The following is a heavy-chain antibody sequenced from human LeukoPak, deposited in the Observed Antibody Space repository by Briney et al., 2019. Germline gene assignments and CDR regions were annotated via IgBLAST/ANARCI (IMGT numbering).Heavy chain of an antibody. CDR3: ARAPHGSGCDY. J-gene: IGHJ4*02. D-gene: IGHD6-19*01. CDR2: TYYRSKWYN. Sequence: SQTLSLTCAISGDSVSSNSATWIWIRQSPSRGLEWLGRTYYRSKWYNDYGLSVKSRITVNPDTSKNQFSLQLNSVTPEDTAVYYCARAPHGSGCDYWSQGALVTVSS. V-gene: IGHV6-1*01. CDR1: GDSVSSNSAT.